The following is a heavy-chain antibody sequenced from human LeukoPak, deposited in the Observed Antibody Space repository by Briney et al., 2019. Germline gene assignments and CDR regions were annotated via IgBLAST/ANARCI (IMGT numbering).Heavy chain of an antibody. Sequence: ASVKVSCKASGYTFTGYYMHWVRQAPGQGLEWMGWINPNSGGTNYAQKFQGWVTMTRDTSASTAYMELSSLRSEDTAVYYCARGVYSSSSNWFDPWGQGTPVTVSS. CDR2: INPNSGGT. D-gene: IGHD6-6*01. CDR1: GYTFTGYY. V-gene: IGHV1-2*04. CDR3: ARGVYSSSSNWFDP. J-gene: IGHJ5*02.